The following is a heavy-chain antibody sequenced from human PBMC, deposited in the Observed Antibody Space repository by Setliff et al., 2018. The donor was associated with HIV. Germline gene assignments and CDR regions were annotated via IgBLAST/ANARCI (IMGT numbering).Heavy chain of an antibody. J-gene: IGHJ4*02. CDR2: IRSKTYGETT. D-gene: IGHD5-18*01. CDR3: TRGGYTHSH. CDR1: GFTFGDYT. Sequence: GGSLRLSCTASGFTFGDYTMSWFRQAPGKGLEWVGLIRSKTYGETTEYAASVKGRFTISRDDSKSIVYLQMNSLKTEDTAIYYCTRGGYTHSHWGQGTLVTVSS. V-gene: IGHV3-49*03.